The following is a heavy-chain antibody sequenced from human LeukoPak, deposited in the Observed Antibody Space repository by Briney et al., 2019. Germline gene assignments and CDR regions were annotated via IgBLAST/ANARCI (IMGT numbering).Heavy chain of an antibody. V-gene: IGHV4-59*01. CDR1: GDSINSYY. D-gene: IGHD1-14*01. Sequence: SEALPLTCSVSGDSINSYYWGWIRQPPGKGLEWIGYIYYSGSTNYNPSLKSRLTISVDTSKNQFSLKLSSVTAADTAVYYCARLTKRNDPFAIWGQGTMVTVSS. CDR2: IYYSGST. J-gene: IGHJ3*02. CDR3: ARLTKRNDPFAI.